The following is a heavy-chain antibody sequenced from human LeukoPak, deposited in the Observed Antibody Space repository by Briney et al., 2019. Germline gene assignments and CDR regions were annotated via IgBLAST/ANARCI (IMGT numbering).Heavy chain of an antibody. J-gene: IGHJ6*02. Sequence: SQTLSLTCVISGDSVSSNSAAWNWIRQSPSRGLEWLGRTYYRSKWYNDYAVSVKSRITINPDTSKNQFSLQLNSVTPEDTAVYYCARDSAAWYRGYYYYGMDVWGQGTTVTVSS. CDR1: GDSVSSNSAA. CDR2: TYYRSKWYN. V-gene: IGHV6-1*01. CDR3: ARDSAAWYRGYYYYGMDV. D-gene: IGHD6-13*01.